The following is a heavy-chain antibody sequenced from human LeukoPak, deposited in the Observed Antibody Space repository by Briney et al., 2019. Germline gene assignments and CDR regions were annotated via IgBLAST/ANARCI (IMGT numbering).Heavy chain of an antibody. V-gene: IGHV1-2*04. CDR3: ARGAYSSSWTIDY. D-gene: IGHD6-13*01. Sequence: ASVKVSCKASGYTFTGYYMHWVRQAPGQGLEWMGWINPNSGGTNYAQKFQGWVTMTRDTSISTAYMELSRLRSDDTAVYYCARGAYSSSWTIDYWGQGTLVTVSS. J-gene: IGHJ4*02. CDR1: GYTFTGYY. CDR2: INPNSGGT.